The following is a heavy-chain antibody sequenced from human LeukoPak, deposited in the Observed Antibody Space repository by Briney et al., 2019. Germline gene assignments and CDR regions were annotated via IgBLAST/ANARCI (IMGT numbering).Heavy chain of an antibody. CDR1: GFTFSSYA. V-gene: IGHV3-23*01. D-gene: IGHD3-10*01. CDR3: AKIGYGSGSSKRYYFDY. J-gene: IGHJ4*02. CDR2: ISGSGGTT. Sequence: GGSLRLSCAASGFTFSSYAMSWVRQAPGKGLERVSAISGSGGTTYYADSVKGRFTISRDNSKNTLYLQMNSLRAEDTAVYYCAKIGYGSGSSKRYYFDYWGQGTLVTVSS.